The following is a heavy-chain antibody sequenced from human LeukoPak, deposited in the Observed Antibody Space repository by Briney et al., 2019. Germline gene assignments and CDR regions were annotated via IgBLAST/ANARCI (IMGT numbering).Heavy chain of an antibody. V-gene: IGHV5-51*01. CDR1: GYSFTSYW. Sequence: GESLKISCKGSGYSFTSYWIGWVRQIPGKGLEWMGIIYPGDSDTRYSPSFQGQVTISADKSISTAYLQWSSLKASDTAMYYRARHDVRKRDNWFDPWGQGTLVTVSS. D-gene: IGHD3-10*02. CDR3: ARHDVRKRDNWFDP. CDR2: IYPGDSDT. J-gene: IGHJ5*02.